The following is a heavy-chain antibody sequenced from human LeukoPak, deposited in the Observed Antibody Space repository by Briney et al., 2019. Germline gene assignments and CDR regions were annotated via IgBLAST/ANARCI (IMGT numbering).Heavy chain of an antibody. CDR1: GFTFSSYS. D-gene: IGHD4-23*01. CDR2: ISSSSSYI. J-gene: IGHJ4*02. CDR3: ASGRERGGGY. V-gene: IGHV3-21*01. Sequence: GGSLRLSCAASGFTFSSYSMDWVHQAPGKGLEWVSSISSSSSYIYYADSVRGRFTISRDNAKNSLYLQMNSLRAEDTAVYYCASGRERGGGYWGRGTLVTVSS.